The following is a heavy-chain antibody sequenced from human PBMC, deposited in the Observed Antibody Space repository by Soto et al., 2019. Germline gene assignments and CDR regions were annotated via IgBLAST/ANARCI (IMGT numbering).Heavy chain of an antibody. J-gene: IGHJ6*02. CDR2: ISYDGSNK. D-gene: IGHD3-10*01. CDR3: VRDRGDDYYYGMDV. CDR1: GFTFSSYA. Sequence: PGGSLRLSCAASGFTFSSYAMHWVRQAPGKGLEWVAVISYDGSNKYYADSVKGRFTISRDNSKNTLYLQMNSLRAEDTAVYYCVRDRGDDYYYGMDVWGQGTTVTVSS. V-gene: IGHV3-30-3*01.